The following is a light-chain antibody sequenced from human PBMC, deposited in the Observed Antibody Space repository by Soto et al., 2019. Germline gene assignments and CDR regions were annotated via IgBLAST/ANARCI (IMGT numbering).Light chain of an antibody. V-gene: IGKV3-20*01. Sequence: EIVLTQSPGTRSLSPGERVTLSCRASQSLPSNSLAWYQQKPGQTPRLLFYGASSRATGIPDRFSGSGSGTDFTLTITRLEAEDFAVYFCHQSDDSPWTFGQGTKVDIK. CDR1: QSLPSNS. CDR2: GAS. J-gene: IGKJ1*01. CDR3: HQSDDSPWT.